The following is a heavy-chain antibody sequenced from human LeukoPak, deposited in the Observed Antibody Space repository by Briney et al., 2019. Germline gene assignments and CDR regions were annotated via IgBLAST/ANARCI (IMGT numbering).Heavy chain of an antibody. V-gene: IGHV4-39*01. CDR3: ARRLAGTEDY. D-gene: IGHD6-13*01. CDR2: IYYSGST. J-gene: IGHJ4*02. CDR1: GGSISSSSYY. Sequence: SETLSLTCTVSGGSISSSSYYWGWIRQPPGKGLEWIGSIYYSGSTYYNPSLKSRVTISIDTSKNQFSLKLSSVTTADTAVYYCARRLAGTEDYWGQGTLVTVSS.